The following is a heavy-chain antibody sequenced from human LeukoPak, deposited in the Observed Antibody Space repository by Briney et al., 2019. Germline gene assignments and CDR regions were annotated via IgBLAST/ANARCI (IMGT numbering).Heavy chain of an antibody. J-gene: IGHJ4*02. Sequence: ASVKVSCKASGYTFTSHGISWVRQAPGQGLEWMGWISAYNGNTNYAQKLQGRVTMTTDTSTSTAYMELRSLRSDDTAVYYCARGQGYCSSTSCYANFDYWGQGTLVTVSS. CDR1: GYTFTSHG. D-gene: IGHD2-2*01. CDR3: ARGQGYCSSTSCYANFDY. V-gene: IGHV1-18*01. CDR2: ISAYNGNT.